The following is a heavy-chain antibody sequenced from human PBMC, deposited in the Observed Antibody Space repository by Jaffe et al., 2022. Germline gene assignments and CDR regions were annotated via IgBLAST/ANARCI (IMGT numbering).Heavy chain of an antibody. CDR1: GFTFSSYA. V-gene: IGHV3-23*01. Sequence: EVQLLESGGGLVQPGGSLRLSCAASGFTFSSYAMSWVRQAPGKGLEWVSAISGSGGSTYYADSVKGRFTISRDNSKNTLYLQMNSLRAEDTAVYYCAKVSGYCSSTSCLDNAFDIWGQGTMVTVSS. CDR3: AKVSGYCSSTSCLDNAFDI. J-gene: IGHJ3*02. CDR2: ISGSGGST. D-gene: IGHD2-2*01.